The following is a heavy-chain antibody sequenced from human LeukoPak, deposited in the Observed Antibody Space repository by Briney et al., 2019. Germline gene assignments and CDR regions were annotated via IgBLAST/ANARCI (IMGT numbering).Heavy chain of an antibody. V-gene: IGHV3-30*18. J-gene: IGHJ6*02. Sequence: GRSLRLSCAASGFTFSNYGMHWVRQGPGKGREWGAVISHSGGDKYYADSLKGRFTISRDNFKNALFLRVYSLRDEDTGVYYCAKDHFGSGTTMDVWGQGTTVTVSS. CDR2: ISHSGGDK. D-gene: IGHD3-10*01. CDR1: GFTFSNYG. CDR3: AKDHFGSGTTMDV.